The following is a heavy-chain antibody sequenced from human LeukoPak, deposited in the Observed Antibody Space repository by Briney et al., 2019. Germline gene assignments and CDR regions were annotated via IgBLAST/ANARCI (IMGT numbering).Heavy chain of an antibody. CDR3: ATEYSSAYYPNFEF. J-gene: IGHJ4*02. D-gene: IGHD3-22*01. Sequence: GGSLRLSCEASGITLISYAMHWVRQPPGKGLEWVAVISYDGTNKHYADSVKGRFTISRDNSKNTLFLEMNSLRFDDTAVYYCATEYSSAYYPNFEFWGQGTLLTVSS. CDR2: ISYDGTNK. V-gene: IGHV3-30*04. CDR1: GITLISYA.